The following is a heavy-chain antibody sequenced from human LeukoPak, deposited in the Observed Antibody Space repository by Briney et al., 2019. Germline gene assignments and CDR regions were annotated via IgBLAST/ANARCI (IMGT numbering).Heavy chain of an antibody. Sequence: PGGSLRLSCAVSGFTVSTNYMSWVRQAPGQGLEWVSVIYSGGSTYYADSVKGRFTISRDNSKNTLFLQMNSLRAEDTAVYYCARGRRIRAYDAFDIWGQGTMVTVSS. D-gene: IGHD2-15*01. CDR3: ARGRRIRAYDAFDI. V-gene: IGHV3-53*01. CDR1: GFTVSTNY. J-gene: IGHJ3*02. CDR2: IYSGGST.